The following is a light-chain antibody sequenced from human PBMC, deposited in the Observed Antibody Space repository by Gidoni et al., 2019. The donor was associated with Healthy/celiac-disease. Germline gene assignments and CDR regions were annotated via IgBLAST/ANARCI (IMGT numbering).Light chain of an antibody. CDR3: QQDNNWPLT. J-gene: IGKJ4*01. Sequence: VMTQSPATLSVSPGERATLSCRASQSVNSNLAWYQQKPGQAPRLLIYGASTRATGIPSRFSGSGSGTEFTLTISSLQSEDFAVYYCQQDNNWPLTFGGGTKVEIK. CDR2: GAS. CDR1: QSVNSN. V-gene: IGKV3-15*01.